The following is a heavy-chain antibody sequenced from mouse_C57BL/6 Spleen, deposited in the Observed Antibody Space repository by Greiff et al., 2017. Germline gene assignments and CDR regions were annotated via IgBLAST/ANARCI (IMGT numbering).Heavy chain of an antibody. CDR1: GFTFSSYA. CDR2: ISDGGSYT. CDR3: ARETKTAQVFSFDY. J-gene: IGHJ2*01. Sequence: EVQVVESGGGLVKPGGSLKLSCAASGFTFSSYAMSWVRQTPEKRLEWVATISDGGSYTYYPDNVKGRFTISRDNAKNNLYLQMSHLKSEDTAMYYWARETKTAQVFSFDYWGQGTTLTVSS. V-gene: IGHV5-4*01. D-gene: IGHD3-2*02.